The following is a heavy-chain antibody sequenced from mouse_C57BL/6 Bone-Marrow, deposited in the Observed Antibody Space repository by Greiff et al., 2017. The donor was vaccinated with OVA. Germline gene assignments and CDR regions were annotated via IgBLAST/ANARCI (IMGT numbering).Heavy chain of an antibody. D-gene: IGHD1-1*01. J-gene: IGHJ3*01. V-gene: IGHV1-52*01. CDR3: ARSGYYGSSYAWFAY. Sequence: VKLQQPGAELVRPGSSVKLSCKASGYTFTSYWMHWVKQRPIQGLEWIGNIDPSDSETHYNQKFKDKATLTVDKSSSTAYMQLSSLTSEDSAVYYCARSGYYGSSYAWFAYWGQGTLVTVSA. CDR2: IDPSDSET. CDR1: GYTFTSYW.